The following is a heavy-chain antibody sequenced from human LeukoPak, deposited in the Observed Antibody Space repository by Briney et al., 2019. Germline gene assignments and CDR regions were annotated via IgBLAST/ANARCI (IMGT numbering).Heavy chain of an antibody. J-gene: IGHJ4*02. Sequence: PGGSLRLSCAASGFTFSSYAMSWVRQAPGKGLEWVSYISSSGSTIYYADSVKGRFTISRDNAKNSLYLQMNSLRAEDTAVYYCAREASGWDSVVDYWGQGTLVTVSS. CDR3: AREASGWDSVVDY. CDR1: GFTFSSYA. D-gene: IGHD6-19*01. V-gene: IGHV3-48*04. CDR2: ISSSGSTI.